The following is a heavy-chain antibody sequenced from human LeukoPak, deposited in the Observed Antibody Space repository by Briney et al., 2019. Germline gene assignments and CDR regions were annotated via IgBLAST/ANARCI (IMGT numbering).Heavy chain of an antibody. V-gene: IGHV3-30-3*01. CDR3: ARAGDSGSYYPRSHFDY. CDR2: ISYDGSNK. D-gene: IGHD1-26*01. Sequence: PGGSLRLSCAASGFTFSSYAMRWVRQAPGKGLEWVAVISYDGSNKYYADSVKGRFTISRDNSKNTLYLQMNSLRAEDTAVYYCARAGDSGSYYPRSHFDYWGQGTLVTVSS. CDR1: GFTFSSYA. J-gene: IGHJ4*02.